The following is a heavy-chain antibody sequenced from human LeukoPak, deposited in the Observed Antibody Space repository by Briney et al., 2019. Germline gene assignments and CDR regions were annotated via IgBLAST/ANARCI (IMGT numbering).Heavy chain of an antibody. D-gene: IGHD5/OR15-5a*01. CDR1: GDSISSGDYY. CDR3: ARGLISVSYFDY. CDR2: ISYSGST. J-gene: IGHJ4*02. V-gene: IGHV4-30-4*01. Sequence: SETLSLTCTVSGDSISSGDYYWSWLRQPPGKGLEWIGYISYSGSTYYDPSLKSRLTISVDTSKNQFSLRLSSVTAADTAMYYCARGLISVSYFDYWGQGTLVTVSS.